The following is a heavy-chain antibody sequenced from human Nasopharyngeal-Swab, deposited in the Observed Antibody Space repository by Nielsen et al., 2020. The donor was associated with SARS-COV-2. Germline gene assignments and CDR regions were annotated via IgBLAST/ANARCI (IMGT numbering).Heavy chain of an antibody. CDR1: GCTFTSSA. V-gene: IGHV1-58*01. CDR3: AADLQTTMAHWYFDL. J-gene: IGHJ2*01. CDR2: IVVGSGYT. D-gene: IGHD1/OR15-1a*01. Sequence: SVKVSCKASGCTFTSSAVQWVRKARGQRLEWIGWIVVGSGYTNYAQKFQERVTITRDMSTSTAYMEVSSLRSEDTAVYFCAADLQTTMAHWYFDLWGRGTLVTVSS.